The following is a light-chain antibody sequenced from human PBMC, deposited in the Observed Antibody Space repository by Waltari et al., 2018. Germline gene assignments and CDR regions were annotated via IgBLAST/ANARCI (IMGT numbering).Light chain of an antibody. J-gene: IGKJ4*01. Sequence: DIQMTQSPSSVSASVGDRVTIACRASQDIKSWLGWYQQKPGRAPKLLIYGASNLSPGVPSRFSGSGSGTHFTLTISNLQPDDFASYFCQQADSSPVTFGGGTKVDMK. CDR2: GAS. CDR3: QQADSSPVT. V-gene: IGKV1-12*01. CDR1: QDIKSW.